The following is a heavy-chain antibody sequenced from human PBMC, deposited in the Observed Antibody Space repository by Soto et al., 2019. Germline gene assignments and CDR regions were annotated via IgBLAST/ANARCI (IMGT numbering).Heavy chain of an antibody. CDR2: IYYSGST. CDR1: VGSISSGGYY. Sequence: SETLSLTCTVSVGSISSGGYYWSWIRQHPGKGLEWIGYIYYSGSTYYNPSLKSRVTISVDTSKNQFSLKLSSVTAADTAVYYCARTNKALLWFGELFWFDPWGQGTLVTVSS. CDR3: ARTNKALLWFGELFWFDP. V-gene: IGHV4-31*03. J-gene: IGHJ5*02. D-gene: IGHD3-10*01.